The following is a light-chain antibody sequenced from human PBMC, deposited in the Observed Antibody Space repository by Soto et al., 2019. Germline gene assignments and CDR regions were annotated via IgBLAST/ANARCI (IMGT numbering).Light chain of an antibody. CDR3: QQNYDFPIT. V-gene: IGKV1-39*01. Sequence: DIQMSQSPSSLSASVGDRVTITCRASQRICSYLNWYQQKPGKAPKLLIYGVSSLHSGVPSRFTGSGSGIDFTLTITSLQPEDFAIYYCQQNYDFPITFGQGTRLEI. CDR1: QRICSY. J-gene: IGKJ5*01. CDR2: GVS.